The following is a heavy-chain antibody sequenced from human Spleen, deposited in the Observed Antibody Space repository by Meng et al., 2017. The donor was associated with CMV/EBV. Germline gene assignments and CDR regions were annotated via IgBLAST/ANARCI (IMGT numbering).Heavy chain of an antibody. Sequence: GGSLRLSCTASGFTFSSYAIHWVRQAPGKGLEWVSYISSSGSTIYYADSVKGRFTISRDNAKNSLYLQMNSLRAEDTAVYYCARKTGDDSGLTGGMDVWGQGTLVTVSS. D-gene: IGHD3-22*01. J-gene: IGHJ4*02. V-gene: IGHV3-48*03. CDR1: GFTFSSYA. CDR3: ARKTGDDSGLTGGMDV. CDR2: ISSSGSTI.